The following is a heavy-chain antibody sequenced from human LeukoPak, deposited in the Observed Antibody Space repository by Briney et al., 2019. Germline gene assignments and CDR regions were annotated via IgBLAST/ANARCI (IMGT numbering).Heavy chain of an antibody. Sequence: PGGSLRLSCAASGFTFSSYGMHWVRQAPGKGLEWVAFIRYDGSNKYYADSVKGRFTISRDNSKNTLYLQMNSLRAEDTAVYYCAKEALPSSYGDYVVWSWFDPWGQGTLVTVSS. J-gene: IGHJ5*02. CDR3: AKEALPSSYGDYVVWSWFDP. CDR1: GFTFSSYG. D-gene: IGHD4-17*01. CDR2: IRYDGSNK. V-gene: IGHV3-30*02.